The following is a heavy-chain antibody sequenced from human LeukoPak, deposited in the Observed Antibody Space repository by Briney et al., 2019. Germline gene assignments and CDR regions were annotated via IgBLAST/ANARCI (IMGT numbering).Heavy chain of an antibody. CDR2: IYYSGST. J-gene: IGHJ3*02. Sequence: PSETLSLACTVSGGSISSSSYYWAWIRQPPGKGLEWIGSIYYSGSTYYNPSLKSRVTISVDTSKNQLSLKLSSVTAADTAVYYCARHNIGVGDAFDIWGQGTMVTVSS. CDR3: ARHNIGVGDAFDI. D-gene: IGHD1-26*01. V-gene: IGHV4-39*01. CDR1: GGSISSSSYY.